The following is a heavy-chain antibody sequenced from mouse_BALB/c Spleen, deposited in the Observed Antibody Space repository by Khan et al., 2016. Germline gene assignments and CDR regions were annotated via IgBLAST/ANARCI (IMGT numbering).Heavy chain of an antibody. CDR2: ISYSGNT. CDR3: TTYSLFYFDY. Sequence: EVQLQESGPSLVKPSQTLSLTCSVTGDSITSGFWNWIRKFPGNKLEYMGYISYSGNTFYNPSLKSRISITRDTSKNQYSLQLNSVTTEDTATYYCTTYSLFYFDYWGQGTTLTVSS. D-gene: IGHD2-3*01. J-gene: IGHJ2*01. V-gene: IGHV3-8*02. CDR1: GDSITSGF.